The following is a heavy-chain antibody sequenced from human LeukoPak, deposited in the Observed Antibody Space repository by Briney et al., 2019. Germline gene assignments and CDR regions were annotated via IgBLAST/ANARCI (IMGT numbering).Heavy chain of an antibody. J-gene: IGHJ5*02. V-gene: IGHV4-34*01. CDR3: ARVFLAGFDP. Sequence: SETLSLTCAVYGGSFSGYYWSWIRQPPGKGLEWIGEINHSGSTNYNPSLESRVTISVDTSKNQFSLKLSSVTAADTAVYYCARVFLAGFDPWGQGTLVTVSS. CDR2: INHSGST. D-gene: IGHD3-3*01. CDR1: GGSFSGYY.